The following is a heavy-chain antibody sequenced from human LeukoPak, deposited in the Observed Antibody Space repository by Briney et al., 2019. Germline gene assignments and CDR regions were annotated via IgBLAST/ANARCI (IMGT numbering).Heavy chain of an antibody. CDR2: IYRGVNT. V-gene: IGHV3-53*01. D-gene: IGHD3-10*01. CDR3: ARVGARYYGSGSYDGYYFDY. J-gene: IGHJ4*02. Sequence: GWSLRLSCAASGFTVSSNYMSWVRQAPGQGLEPVSVIYRGVNTYYADSVKGRFTISRDNSKNTLYLQMNSLRAEDTAVYYCARVGARYYGSGSYDGYYFDYWGQGTLVTVSS. CDR1: GFTVSSNY.